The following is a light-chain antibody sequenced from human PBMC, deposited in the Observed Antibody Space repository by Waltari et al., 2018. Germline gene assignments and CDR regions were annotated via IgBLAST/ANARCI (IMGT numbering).Light chain of an antibody. Sequence: QSVLTQPPSASGTPGPRVTISCSGSSSNIGSHYVNWYQQLPGTTPKLLIYRKNQRPSGVPDRFSGSKSGTSASLAISGLRSEDEADYYCAAWDDSLSGPVFGGGTKLTVL. V-gene: IGLV1-47*01. CDR1: SSNIGSHY. J-gene: IGLJ2*01. CDR2: RKN. CDR3: AAWDDSLSGPV.